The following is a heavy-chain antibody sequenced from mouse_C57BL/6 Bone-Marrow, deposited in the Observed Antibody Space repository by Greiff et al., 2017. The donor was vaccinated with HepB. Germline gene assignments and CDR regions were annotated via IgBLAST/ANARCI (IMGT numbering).Heavy chain of an antibody. Sequence: VHLVESGAELVRPGASVKLSCKASGYTFTDYYINWVKQRPGQGLEWIARIYPGSGNTYYNEKFKGKATLTAEKSSSTAYTQLSSLTSEDSAVYFCARSYYSNYVDYWGQGTTLTVSS. CDR1: GYTFTDYY. CDR3: ARSYYSNYVDY. V-gene: IGHV1-76*01. D-gene: IGHD2-5*01. CDR2: IYPGSGNT. J-gene: IGHJ2*01.